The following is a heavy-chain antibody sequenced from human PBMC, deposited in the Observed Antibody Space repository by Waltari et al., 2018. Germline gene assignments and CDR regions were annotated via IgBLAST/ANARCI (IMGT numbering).Heavy chain of an antibody. Sequence: QVQLQQWGAGLLKPSETLSLPCAVYGGSLRGYYWSWIRQPPGKGLEWIGEINHSGSTNYNPSLKSRVTISVDTSKNQFSLKLSSVTAADTAVYYCARVGVCGGDCYSSDYWGQGTLVTVSS. J-gene: IGHJ4*02. D-gene: IGHD2-21*01. CDR3: ARVGVCGGDCYSSDY. CDR1: GGSLRGYY. V-gene: IGHV4-34*01. CDR2: INHSGST.